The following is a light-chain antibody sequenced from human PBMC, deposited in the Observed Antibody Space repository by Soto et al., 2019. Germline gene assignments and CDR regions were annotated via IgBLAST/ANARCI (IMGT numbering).Light chain of an antibody. CDR1: QSVFSS. CDR2: GAA. Sequence: EIVMTQSPAPLSVSPGERAPLSCRASQSVFSSLAWYQQKPGRAPRLLIYGAATRATGIPARFSGGGSGTEFTLTISSLQSEDFAVYYCQQYHQWPAFGRGTKVDIK. V-gene: IGKV3-15*01. CDR3: QQYHQWPA. J-gene: IGKJ1*01.